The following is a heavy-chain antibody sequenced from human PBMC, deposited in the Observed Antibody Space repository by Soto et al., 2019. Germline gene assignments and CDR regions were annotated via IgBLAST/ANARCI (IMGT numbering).Heavy chain of an antibody. V-gene: IGHV3-30*03. D-gene: IGHD2-15*01. Sequence: GSLRLSCAASGFTFSSYGMHWVRQAPGKGLEWVAVISYDGSNKYYADSVKGRFTISRDNSKNTLYLQMNSLRAEDTAVYYCASKPRGYCSGGSCYSEDYWGQGTLVTVSS. CDR3: ASKPRGYCSGGSCYSEDY. CDR2: ISYDGSNK. CDR1: GFTFSSYG. J-gene: IGHJ4*02.